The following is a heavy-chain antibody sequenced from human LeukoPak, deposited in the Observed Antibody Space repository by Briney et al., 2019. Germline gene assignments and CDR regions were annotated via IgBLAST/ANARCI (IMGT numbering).Heavy chain of an antibody. CDR3: ASNYGDYVENAFDI. J-gene: IGHJ3*02. CDR2: IYYSGST. V-gene: IGHV4-39*01. D-gene: IGHD4-17*01. CDR1: GFTVSSNY. Sequence: GSLRLSCAASGFTVSSNYMSWVRQPPGKGLEWIGSIYYSGSTYYNPSLKSRVTISVDTSKNQFSLKLSSVTAADTAVYYCASNYGDYVENAFDIWGQGTMVTVSS.